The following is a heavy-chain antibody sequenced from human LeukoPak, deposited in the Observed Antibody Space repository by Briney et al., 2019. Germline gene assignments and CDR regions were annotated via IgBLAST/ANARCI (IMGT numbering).Heavy chain of an antibody. V-gene: IGHV4-39*01. Sequence: SETLSLICTVSGGSITSSTYYWGWIRQPPGKGLEWIGSISYSGSTYYNPSLKSRVTISVDTSKNQFSLKLSSVTAADTAVYYCVRRSGAWNFYYMDVWGKGTTVTVSS. CDR1: GGSITSSTYY. CDR2: ISYSGST. J-gene: IGHJ6*03. D-gene: IGHD1-1*01. CDR3: VRRSGAWNFYYMDV.